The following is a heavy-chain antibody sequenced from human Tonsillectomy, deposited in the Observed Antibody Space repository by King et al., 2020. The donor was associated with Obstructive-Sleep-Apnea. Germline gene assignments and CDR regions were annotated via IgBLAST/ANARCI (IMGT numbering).Heavy chain of an antibody. V-gene: IGHV4-34*01. CDR3: ARGSGAAAVNWFDP. CDR1: GGSFSDFY. Sequence: VQLQQWGAGLLKPSETLSLTCAVFGGSFSDFYWSWIRQPPGKGLEWIGEINHSGSTNYNPALKSRVTISVDTSKSQFSLKLNFVTAADTAVYYCARGSGAAAVNWFDPWGQGTLVTVSS. D-gene: IGHD6-13*01. CDR2: INHSGST. J-gene: IGHJ5*02.